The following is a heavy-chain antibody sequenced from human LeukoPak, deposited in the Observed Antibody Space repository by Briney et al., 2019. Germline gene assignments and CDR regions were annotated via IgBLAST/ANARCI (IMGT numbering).Heavy chain of an antibody. CDR3: ARDNSVEDTAWWFDP. V-gene: IGHV1-46*01. J-gene: IGHJ5*02. CDR2: INPGGGST. CDR1: GYTFTSYY. Sequence: ASVKVSCKASGYTFTSYYMHWVRQAPGQGLEWMGIINPGGGSTSYAQKFQGRVTMTRDMSTSTDYMELSSLRSEDTAVYYCARDNSVEDTAWWFDPWGQGTLVTVSS. D-gene: IGHD4-23*01.